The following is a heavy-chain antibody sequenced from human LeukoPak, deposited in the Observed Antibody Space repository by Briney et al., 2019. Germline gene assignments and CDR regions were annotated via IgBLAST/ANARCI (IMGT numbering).Heavy chain of an antibody. Sequence: GGSLRLSCAASGFTFSSYSMNWVRQAPGKGLEWVSGISEGVGNTYYADSVKGRFTISRGHSKNTLYLQMNSLRAEDTALYYCAKREKGTTGRFFDYWGQGTLVTVSS. CDR3: AKREKGTTGRFFDY. CDR2: ISEGVGNT. V-gene: IGHV3-23*01. D-gene: IGHD4-17*01. J-gene: IGHJ4*02. CDR1: GFTFSSYS.